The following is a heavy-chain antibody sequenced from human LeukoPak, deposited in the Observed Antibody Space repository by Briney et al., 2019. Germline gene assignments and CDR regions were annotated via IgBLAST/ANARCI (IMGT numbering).Heavy chain of an antibody. V-gene: IGHV3-21*01. CDR2: ISSTSRHI. CDR1: GFTLSIYS. J-gene: IGHJ4*02. Sequence: GGSLRLSCVASGFTLSIYSMNWVRQAPGKGLEWVSSISSTSRHIHYVDSVQGRFTISRDNTKNSLYLQMNSLRAEDTAVYYCARDVYGGNSADYFDNWGQGTLVTVSS. CDR3: ARDVYGGNSADYFDN. D-gene: IGHD4-23*01.